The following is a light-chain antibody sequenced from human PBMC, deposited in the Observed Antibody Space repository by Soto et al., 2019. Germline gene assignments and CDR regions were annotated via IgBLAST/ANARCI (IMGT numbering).Light chain of an antibody. CDR2: DDD. J-gene: IGLJ1*01. V-gene: IGLV1-51*01. Sequence: QSVMTQPPSVSAAPGQRVTISCSGSSSNIGGNSVSWDQKLPGPAPKLLIYDDDKRPSRIPDRFSGTKSGTSATLSITGFQTGDEADHYCGSWASSLSAYVFGTGTKLTVL. CDR1: SSNIGGNS. CDR3: GSWASSLSAYV.